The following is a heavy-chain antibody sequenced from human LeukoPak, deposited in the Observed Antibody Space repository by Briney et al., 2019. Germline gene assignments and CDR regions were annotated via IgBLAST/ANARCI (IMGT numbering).Heavy chain of an antibody. Sequence: SETLSLTCTVSGGSISIYYWSWIRQPPGKGLEWIGEINHSGSTNYNPSLKSRVTISVDTSKNQFSLKLSSVTAADTAVYYCARRGSTGGYNWFDPWGQGTLVTVSS. CDR3: ARRGSTGGYNWFDP. D-gene: IGHD2-2*01. V-gene: IGHV4-34*01. J-gene: IGHJ5*02. CDR2: INHSGST. CDR1: GGSISIYY.